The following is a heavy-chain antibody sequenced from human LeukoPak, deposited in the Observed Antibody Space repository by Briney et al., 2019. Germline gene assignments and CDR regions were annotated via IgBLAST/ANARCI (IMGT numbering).Heavy chain of an antibody. V-gene: IGHV4-34*01. Sequence: SETLSLTCAVYGGSFSGYYWSWIRQPPGKGLEWIGEINHSGSTNYNPSLKSRVTISVDTSKNQLSLKLSSVTAADTAVYYCARAIRYYYDSSGYFYFDYWGQGTLVTVSS. CDR2: INHSGST. CDR1: GGSFSGYY. D-gene: IGHD3-22*01. CDR3: ARAIRYYYDSSGYFYFDY. J-gene: IGHJ4*02.